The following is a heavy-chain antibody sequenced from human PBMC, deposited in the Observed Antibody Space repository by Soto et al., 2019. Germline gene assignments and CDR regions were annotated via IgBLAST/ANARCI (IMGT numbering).Heavy chain of an antibody. CDR2: INPNSGGT. D-gene: IGHD2-21*02. CDR3: ARRGGNSGYYYYGMDV. CDR1: GYTFTGYY. Sequence: ASVKVSCKASGYTFTGYYMHWVRQAPGQGLEWMGWINPNSGGTNYAQKFQGWVTMTRDTSISTAYMELSRLRSDDTAVYYCARRGGNSGYYYYGMDVWGQGTTVTVSS. V-gene: IGHV1-2*04. J-gene: IGHJ6*02.